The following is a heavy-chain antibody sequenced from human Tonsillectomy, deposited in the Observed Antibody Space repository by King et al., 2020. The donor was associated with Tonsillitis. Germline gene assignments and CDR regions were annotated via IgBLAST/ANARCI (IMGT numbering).Heavy chain of an antibody. V-gene: IGHV2-5*01. CDR3: AHRQSGDSGIDYYDSSDRELWVFDY. J-gene: IGHJ4*02. D-gene: IGHD3-22*01. Sequence: FTLKESGPTLVKPTQTLTLTCTFSGFSLSTSGVGGGWIRQPPGKALEWLALIYWNDDKRYSPSLKSRLTITKDTSKNQVVLTMTNMNPVDTATYYCAHRQSGDSGIDYYDSSDRELWVFDYWGQGTLVTVSS. CDR1: GFSLSTSGVG. CDR2: IYWNDDK.